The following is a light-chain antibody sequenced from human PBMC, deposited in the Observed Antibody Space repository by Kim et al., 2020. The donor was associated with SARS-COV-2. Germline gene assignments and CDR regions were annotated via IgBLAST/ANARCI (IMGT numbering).Light chain of an antibody. CDR3: SSYTTCSSVI. J-gene: IGLJ2*01. CDR1: NRNVGADNY. CDR2: DVT. Sequence: GQSVTIACAGTNRNVGADNYVAWYQQHPDKAPKQMIYDVTNRPSGFSNHFSGSKSGNTASLTISGLQAEDEADYYCSSYTTCSSVIFGGGNQVTVL. V-gene: IGLV2-14*03.